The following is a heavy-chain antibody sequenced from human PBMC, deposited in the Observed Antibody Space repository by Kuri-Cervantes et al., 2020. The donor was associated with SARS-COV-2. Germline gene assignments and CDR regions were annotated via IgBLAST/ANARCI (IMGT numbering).Heavy chain of an antibody. CDR3: ARLWGTNDAFDI. V-gene: IGHV1-2*02. Sequence: ASVKVSCKASGYTFTGYYMHWVRQAPGQGFEWMGWINPNSGGTNYAQKFQGRVTMTRDTSISTAYMELRSLRSDDTAVYYCARLWGTNDAFDIWGQGTMVTVSS. CDR1: GYTFTGYY. D-gene: IGHD7-27*01. J-gene: IGHJ3*02. CDR2: INPNSGGT.